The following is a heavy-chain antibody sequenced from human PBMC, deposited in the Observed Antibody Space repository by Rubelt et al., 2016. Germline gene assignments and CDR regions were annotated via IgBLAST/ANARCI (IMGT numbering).Heavy chain of an antibody. CDR3: ARRHRGPDY. J-gene: IGHJ4*02. Sequence: QVQLVESGGGLVKPGGALRLSCAASGFTFSNAWMSWVRQAPGEGLEWVAFTRKVESDKYYADSVKGRFTISRDNSKNKLYLQMKNLRAEDTAVYYCARRHRGPDYWGQGTLVTVSS. CDR2: TRKVESDK. CDR1: GFTFSNAW. V-gene: IGHV3-33*08. D-gene: IGHD3-16*01.